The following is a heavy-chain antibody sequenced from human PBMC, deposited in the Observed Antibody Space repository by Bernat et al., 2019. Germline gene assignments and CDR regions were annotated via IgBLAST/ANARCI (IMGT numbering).Heavy chain of an antibody. CDR2: ISSSSSYI. J-gene: IGHJ6*03. Sequence: EVQLVESGGGLVQPGGSLRLSCAASGFTFSSYSMNWVRQAPGKGLEWVSSISSSSSYIYYADSVKGRFTISRDNDKNSLYLQMNSLRAEDTAVYYCARDPGSGLWFRDYYMDVWGKGTTVTVSS. CDR3: ARDPGSGLWFRDYYMDV. D-gene: IGHD3-10*01. CDR1: GFTFSSYS. V-gene: IGHV3-21*01.